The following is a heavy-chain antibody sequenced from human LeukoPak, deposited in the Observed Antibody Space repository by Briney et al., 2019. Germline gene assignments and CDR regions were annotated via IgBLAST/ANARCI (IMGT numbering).Heavy chain of an antibody. J-gene: IGHJ4*02. CDR3: AKDLPPFLVVVPAAIDY. D-gene: IGHD2-2*01. Sequence: GGSLRLSCAASGFTFSSYAMSWVCQAPGKGLEWVSAISGSGGSTYYADSVKGRFTISRDNSKNTLYLQMNSLRAEDTAVYYCAKDLPPFLVVVPAAIDYWGQGTLVTVSS. CDR1: GFTFSSYA. CDR2: ISGSGGST. V-gene: IGHV3-23*01.